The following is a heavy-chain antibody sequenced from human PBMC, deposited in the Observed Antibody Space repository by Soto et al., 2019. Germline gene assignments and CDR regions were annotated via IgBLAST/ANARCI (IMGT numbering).Heavy chain of an antibody. CDR3: AKVKMDTAMVMFYFDY. Sequence: PGGSLRLSCAASGFTFSSYAMSWVRQAPGKGLEWVSAISGSGGSTYYADSVKGRFTISRDNSKNTLYLQMNGLRAEDTAVYYCAKVKMDTAMVMFYFDYWGQGTLVTVSS. D-gene: IGHD5-18*01. CDR1: GFTFSSYA. CDR2: ISGSGGST. V-gene: IGHV3-23*01. J-gene: IGHJ4*02.